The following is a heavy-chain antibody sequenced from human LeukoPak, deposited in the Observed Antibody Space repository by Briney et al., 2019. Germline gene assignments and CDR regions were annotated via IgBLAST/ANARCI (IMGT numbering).Heavy chain of an antibody. V-gene: IGHV1-18*01. CDR3: ARGVIVDTARSPFDY. CDR1: GYTFTSYG. J-gene: IGHJ4*02. D-gene: IGHD5-18*01. CDR2: ISAYNGNT. Sequence: VKVSCKASGYTFTSYGISWVRQAPGQGLEWMGWISAYNGNTNYAQKLQGRVTMTTDTSTSTAYVELRSLRSDDTAVYYCARGVIVDTARSPFDYWGQGTLVTVSS.